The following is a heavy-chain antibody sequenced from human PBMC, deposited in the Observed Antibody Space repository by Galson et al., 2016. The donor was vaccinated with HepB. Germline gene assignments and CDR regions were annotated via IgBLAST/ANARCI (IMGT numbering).Heavy chain of an antibody. D-gene: IGHD2-2*01. J-gene: IGHJ6*02. V-gene: IGHV1-18*01. CDR1: GYTFMRYG. Sequence: SVKVSCKASGYTFMRYGISWVRQAPGQGLEWMGWINGYNGNAHYAQKVQDRVTMTTDTSTSTAYMELRSLRSDDTGVYYCARDQGQIVLIPAAILSFDYDGMGFWGQGTTVTVFS. CDR3: ARDQGQIVLIPAAILSFDYDGMGF. CDR2: INGYNGNA.